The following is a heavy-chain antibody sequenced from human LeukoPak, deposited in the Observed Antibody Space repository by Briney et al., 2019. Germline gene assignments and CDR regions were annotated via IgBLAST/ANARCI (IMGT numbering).Heavy chain of an antibody. Sequence: ASVKVSCKASGYTFTNYGISWVRQAPGQGLEWMGWISANNGNRNYALKLQDRVSMTTDTSTSTAYMELRSLRSDDTAVYYCARVRDYGGIGEDYWGQGTLVTVSS. CDR3: ARVRDYGGIGEDY. V-gene: IGHV1-18*01. CDR1: GYTFTNYG. CDR2: ISANNGNR. J-gene: IGHJ4*02. D-gene: IGHD3-16*01.